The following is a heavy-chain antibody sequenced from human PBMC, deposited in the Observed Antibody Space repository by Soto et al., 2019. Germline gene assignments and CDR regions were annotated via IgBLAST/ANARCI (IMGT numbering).Heavy chain of an antibody. V-gene: IGHV3-30-3*01. J-gene: IGHJ4*02. Sequence: QVQLVESGGGVVQPGRSLRLSCAASGFTFGSYAMHWVRQAPGKGLEWVAVISYDGSNKYYADSVKGRFTISRDNSKNTLYLQMNSLRPEDTAVYYCARDVLAGAPHFDYWGQGTLVTVSS. D-gene: IGHD7-27*01. CDR1: GFTFGSYA. CDR2: ISYDGSNK. CDR3: ARDVLAGAPHFDY.